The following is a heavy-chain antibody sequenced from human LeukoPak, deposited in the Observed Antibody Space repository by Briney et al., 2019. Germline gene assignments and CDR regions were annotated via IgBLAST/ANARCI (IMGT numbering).Heavy chain of an antibody. V-gene: IGHV1-18*01. CDR2: ISAYNGNT. Sequence: ASVKVSCKASGYTFTSYGISWVRQAPGQGLEWMGWISAYNGNTNYAQKLQGRVTMTTDTSTSTAYTELRSLRSDDTAVYYCARDTSMVRGVTSFWFDYWGQGTLVTVSS. J-gene: IGHJ4*02. D-gene: IGHD3-10*01. CDR3: ARDTSMVRGVTSFWFDY. CDR1: GYTFTSYG.